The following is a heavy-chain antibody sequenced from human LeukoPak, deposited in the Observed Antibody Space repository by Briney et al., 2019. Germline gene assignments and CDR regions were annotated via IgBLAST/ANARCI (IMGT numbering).Heavy chain of an antibody. Sequence: GRSLRLSCAASGFTFSSHGMHWVRQAPGKGLEWVAVISYDGSYKYYGDSVKGRFTISRDNSKSTLYLQMNSLRAEDTAVYYCAKDTYSSGWYLGYCYGMDVWGKGTTVTVSS. CDR1: GFTFSSHG. J-gene: IGHJ6*04. V-gene: IGHV3-30*18. D-gene: IGHD6-19*01. CDR3: AKDTYSSGWYLGYCYGMDV. CDR2: ISYDGSYK.